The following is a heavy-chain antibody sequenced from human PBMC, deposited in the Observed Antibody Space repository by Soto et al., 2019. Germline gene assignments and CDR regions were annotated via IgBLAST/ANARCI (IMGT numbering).Heavy chain of an antibody. V-gene: IGHV1-69*13. Sequence: GASVKVSCKASGGTFSSYAISWVRQAPGQGLEWMGGIVPIFGTANYAQKFQGRVTITADESTSTAYMELSSLRSEDTAVYYCRASFMVRGVTVYGMDVWGQGTTVTVSS. CDR3: RASFMVRGVTVYGMDV. CDR1: GGTFSSYA. CDR2: IVPIFGTA. D-gene: IGHD3-10*01. J-gene: IGHJ6*02.